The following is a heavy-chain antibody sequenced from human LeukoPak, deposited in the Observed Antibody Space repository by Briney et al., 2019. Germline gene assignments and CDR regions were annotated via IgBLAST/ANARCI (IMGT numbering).Heavy chain of an antibody. Sequence: GGSLKISCKGSGYSFTSYWIGWVRQMPGKGLEWMGIIYPGDSDTRYSPSFQGQVTISADKSISTAYLQWSSLKASDTAMYYCARTLFYCSGGSCYTYDYWGQGTLVTVSS. J-gene: IGHJ4*02. V-gene: IGHV5-51*01. CDR3: ARTLFYCSGGSCYTYDY. D-gene: IGHD2-15*01. CDR1: GYSFTSYW. CDR2: IYPGDSDT.